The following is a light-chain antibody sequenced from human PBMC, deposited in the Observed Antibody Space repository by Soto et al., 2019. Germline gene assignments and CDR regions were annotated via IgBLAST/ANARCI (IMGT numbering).Light chain of an antibody. CDR1: QSVSTN. V-gene: IGKV3-15*01. Sequence: EIVMTQSPATLSVSPGERATLSCRASQSVSTNLAWYQQKSGQAPRLLIYGASTRATGIPARFSASGSGTEFTLTINSLQSEDFALYYCQQYHNWPPLTFGGGTKVEIK. J-gene: IGKJ4*01. CDR3: QQYHNWPPLT. CDR2: GAS.